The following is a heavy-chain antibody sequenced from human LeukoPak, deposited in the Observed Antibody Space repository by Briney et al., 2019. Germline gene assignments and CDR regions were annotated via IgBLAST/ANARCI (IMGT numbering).Heavy chain of an antibody. J-gene: IGHJ6*03. CDR1: GFTFSSYA. V-gene: IGHV3-7*01. Sequence: GGSLRLSCAASGFTFSSYAMHWVRQAPGKGLEWVANIKQDGSEKYYVDSVKGRFTISRDNAKNSLYLQMNSLRAEDTAVYYCARDVWEFTMVRGVAGTDYYYYYMDVWGKGTTVTISS. CDR2: IKQDGSEK. CDR3: ARDVWEFTMVRGVAGTDYYYYYMDV. D-gene: IGHD3-10*01.